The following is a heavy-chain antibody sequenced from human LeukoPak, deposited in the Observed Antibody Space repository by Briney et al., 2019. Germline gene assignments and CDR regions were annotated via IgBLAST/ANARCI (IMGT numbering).Heavy chain of an antibody. CDR3: ARPRPRIAVAGTGYYFDY. J-gene: IGHJ4*02. CDR1: GGSISSSDYY. V-gene: IGHV4-39*07. Sequence: PSETLSLTCSVSGGSISSSDYYWGWIRQPPGKGLEWIGSISYSGITYYNPSFKSRVTISIDTSKKQFSLRLTSMTAADTAFYYCARPRPRIAVAGTGYYFDYWGQGTLVTVSS. CDR2: ISYSGIT. D-gene: IGHD6-19*01.